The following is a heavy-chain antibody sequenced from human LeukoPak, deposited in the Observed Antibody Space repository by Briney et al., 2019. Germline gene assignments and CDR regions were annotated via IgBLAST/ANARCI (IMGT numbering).Heavy chain of an antibody. CDR3: ARDLRVVYYYYYYMDV. D-gene: IGHD2-8*02. Sequence: ASVTVSCTASGYTFTGYYMHWVRQAPGQGLEWMGWINPNSGGTNYAQKFQGRVTMTRDTSISTAYMELSRLRSDDTAVYYCARDLRVVYYYYYYMDVWGKGTTVTVSS. CDR1: GYTFTGYY. V-gene: IGHV1-2*02. J-gene: IGHJ6*03. CDR2: INPNSGGT.